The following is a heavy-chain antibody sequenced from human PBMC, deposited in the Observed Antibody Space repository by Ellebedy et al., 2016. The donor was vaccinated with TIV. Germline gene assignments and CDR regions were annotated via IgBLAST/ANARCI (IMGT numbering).Heavy chain of an antibody. CDR1: GGSVSRSNYY. CDR2: IYYSGRT. Sequence: SETLSLXXTVSGGSVSRSNYYWGWIRQPPGKGLEWIGSIYYSGRTHYNPSLKSRVTISVDTSKNQFSLKLSSVTAADTAVYYCARLKGWLQPLLDYWGQGTLVTVSS. CDR3: ARLKGWLQPLLDY. J-gene: IGHJ4*02. D-gene: IGHD5-24*01. V-gene: IGHV4-39*01.